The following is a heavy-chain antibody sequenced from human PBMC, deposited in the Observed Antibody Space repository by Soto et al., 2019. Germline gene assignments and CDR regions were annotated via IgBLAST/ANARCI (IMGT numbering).Heavy chain of an antibody. CDR2: ISGSGGST. J-gene: IGHJ4*02. CDR1: GFTFSSYA. D-gene: IGHD2-2*01. V-gene: IGHV3-23*01. CDR3: AKRYCSSTSCSITALFDY. Sequence: GGSLRLSCAASGFTFSSYAMSWVRQAPGKGLEWVSAISGSGGSTYYADSVKGWFTISRDNSKNTLYLQMNSLRAEDTAVYYCAKRYCSSTSCSITALFDYWGQGTLVTVSS.